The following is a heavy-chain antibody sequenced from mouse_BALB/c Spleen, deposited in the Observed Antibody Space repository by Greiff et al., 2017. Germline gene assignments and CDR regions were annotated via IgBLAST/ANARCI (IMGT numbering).Heavy chain of an antibody. J-gene: IGHJ2*01. CDR2: ISSGGIT. V-gene: IGHV5-6-5*01. Sequence: EVMLVESGGGLVKPGGSLKLSCAASGFTFSSYAMSWVRQTPEKRLEWVASISSGGITYYPDSVKGRFTISRDNARNILYLQMSSLRSEDTAMYYCATIYGDYFDCRGQGTTLTDSS. CDR1: GFTFSSYA. D-gene: IGHD1-1*02. CDR3: ATIYGDYFDC.